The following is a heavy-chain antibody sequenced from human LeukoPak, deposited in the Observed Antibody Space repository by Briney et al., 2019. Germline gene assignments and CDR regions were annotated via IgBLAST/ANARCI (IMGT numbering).Heavy chain of an antibody. CDR3: ARVSRRYYYDSSGYLGY. CDR1: GFTLSRYS. V-gene: IGHV3-48*01. Sequence: GGSLRLSCAASGFTLSRYSMNWVRQAPGKGLEWVSYISSSSSTIYYADSVKGRFTISRDNAKNSLYLQMNSLRAEDTAVYYCARVSRRYYYDSSGYLGYWGQGTLVTVSS. J-gene: IGHJ4*02. D-gene: IGHD3-22*01. CDR2: ISSSSSTI.